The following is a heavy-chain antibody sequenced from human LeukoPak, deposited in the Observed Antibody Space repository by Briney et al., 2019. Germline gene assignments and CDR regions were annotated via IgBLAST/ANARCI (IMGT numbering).Heavy chain of an antibody. D-gene: IGHD6-19*01. J-gene: IGHJ4*02. Sequence: GGSLRLSCAASGFTFSDYAMSWVRQAPGKGLEWVSAISGSGATTYHADSVEGLFTISRDNSKNTLYLEMSSLRAEDTAVYYCAREITTVAGTGVPDYWGQGTLVTVSS. V-gene: IGHV3-23*01. CDR3: AREITTVAGTGVPDY. CDR1: GFTFSDYA. CDR2: ISGSGATT.